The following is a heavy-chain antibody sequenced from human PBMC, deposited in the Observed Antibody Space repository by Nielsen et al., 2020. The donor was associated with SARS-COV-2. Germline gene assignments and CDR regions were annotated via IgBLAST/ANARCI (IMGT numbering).Heavy chain of an antibody. D-gene: IGHD2-15*01. Sequence: GESLKISCKGSGYSFTSYWIGWVRQMPGKGLEWMGIIYPGDSDTRYSPSFQGQVTISADKSISTAYLQWSSLKASDTAMYYCARGYCSGGSCYSEFWYFELWGRGTLVTVSS. CDR2: IYPGDSDT. CDR1: GYSFTSYW. CDR3: ARGYCSGGSCYSEFWYFEL. J-gene: IGHJ2*01. V-gene: IGHV5-51*01.